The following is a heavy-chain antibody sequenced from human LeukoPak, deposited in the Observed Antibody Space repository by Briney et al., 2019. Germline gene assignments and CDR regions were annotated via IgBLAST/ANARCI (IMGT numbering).Heavy chain of an antibody. Sequence: ASVKVSCKASGYLFTAYYIHWVRQAPGQGLEWMGWINPNSGGTNFAQKFQGWVTMTSNTSITTAYMELSRLTSDDTAVYYCARDSIEGYYYYGMDVWGQGTTVTVSS. J-gene: IGHJ6*02. CDR2: INPNSGGT. D-gene: IGHD2/OR15-2a*01. CDR1: GYLFTAYY. CDR3: ARDSIEGYYYYGMDV. V-gene: IGHV1-2*04.